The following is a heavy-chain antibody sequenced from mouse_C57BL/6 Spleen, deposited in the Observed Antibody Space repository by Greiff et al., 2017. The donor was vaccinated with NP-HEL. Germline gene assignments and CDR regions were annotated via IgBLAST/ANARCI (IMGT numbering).Heavy chain of an antibody. CDR3: AREGTAQATDAMDY. D-gene: IGHD3-1*01. CDR1: GYTFTSYW. Sequence: QVQLKQPGAELVKPGASVKMSCKASGYTFTSYWITWVKQRPGQGLEWIGDIYPGSGSTNYNEKFKSKATLTVDTSSSTAYMQLSSLTSEDSAVYYCAREGTAQATDAMDYWGQGTSVTVSS. CDR2: IYPGSGST. V-gene: IGHV1-55*01. J-gene: IGHJ4*01.